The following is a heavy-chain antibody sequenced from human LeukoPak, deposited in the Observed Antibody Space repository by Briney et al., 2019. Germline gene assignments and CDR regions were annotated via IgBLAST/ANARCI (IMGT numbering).Heavy chain of an antibody. CDR2: ISGSGLTT. CDR1: GLTFSNYA. Sequence: GGSLRLSCAASGLTFSNYAMNWVRQAPGKGLAWVSSISGSGLTTYYADPVKGRFTISRDNSKNTLYLQMNSLRAEDTAIYYCAKDKVSSDWYGEFGPWGQGTLVTVSS. CDR3: AKDKVSSDWYGEFGP. V-gene: IGHV3-23*01. J-gene: IGHJ5*02. D-gene: IGHD6-19*01.